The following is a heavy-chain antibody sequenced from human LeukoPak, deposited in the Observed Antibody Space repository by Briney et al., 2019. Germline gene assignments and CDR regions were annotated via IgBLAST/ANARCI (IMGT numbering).Heavy chain of an antibody. CDR2: ISSSGSTI. CDR3: ASTHDSSGCFRLDI. V-gene: IGHV3-11*01. D-gene: IGHD3-22*01. Sequence: GGSLRLSCAASGFTFSDYYMSWIRQAPGKGLEWVSYISSSGSTIYYAGSVKGRFTISRDNAKNSLYLQMNSLRAEDTAVYYCASTHDSSGCFRLDIWGQGTMVTVSS. J-gene: IGHJ3*02. CDR1: GFTFSDYY.